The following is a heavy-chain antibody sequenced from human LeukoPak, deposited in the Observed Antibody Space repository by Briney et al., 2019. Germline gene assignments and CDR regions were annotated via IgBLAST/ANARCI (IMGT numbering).Heavy chain of an antibody. Sequence: GGSLRLSCAASGFSFSNAWMSWVRQAPGKGLEWVGRIKSRTDGGTTDDGAPVKGRFTISRDDSKATLYLQMNSLKTEDTAVYYCTTGGRQFDYWGQGSLVTVSS. J-gene: IGHJ4*02. V-gene: IGHV3-15*01. CDR2: IKSRTDGGTT. D-gene: IGHD1-26*01. CDR3: TTGGRQFDY. CDR1: GFSFSNAW.